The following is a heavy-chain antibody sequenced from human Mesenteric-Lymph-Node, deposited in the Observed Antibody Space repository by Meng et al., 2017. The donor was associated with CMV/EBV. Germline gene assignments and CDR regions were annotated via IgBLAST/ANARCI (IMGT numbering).Heavy chain of an antibody. CDR2: IYYSGNT. CDR3: ARDRRSSSLVDY. D-gene: IGHD6-13*01. V-gene: IGHV4-61*01. CDR1: GGSVSSGSYF. Sequence: VSGGSVSSGSYFWSWIRQPPGKGLEYIGYIYYSGNTNYNPSLKSRVTISVDTSKNQFSLKLSSVTAADTAVYYCARDRRSSSLVDYWGQGTLVTVSS. J-gene: IGHJ4*02.